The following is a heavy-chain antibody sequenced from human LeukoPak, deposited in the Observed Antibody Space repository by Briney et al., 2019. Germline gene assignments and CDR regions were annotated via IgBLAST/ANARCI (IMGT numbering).Heavy chain of an antibody. V-gene: IGHV4-59*01. CDR3: AGTDLIAVAGRLEC. CDR1: DDSICNYY. D-gene: IGHD6-19*01. CDR2: IYYSGST. J-gene: IGHJ4*02. Sequence: SETLCLTCTVSDDSICNYYWSWVRQPPGKGLEWVGPIYYSGSTSYNPTLKSRVTMSVDSSKNQFSLTLSSVTAADTAVYYCAGTDLIAVAGRLECWGQGTLVTVSS.